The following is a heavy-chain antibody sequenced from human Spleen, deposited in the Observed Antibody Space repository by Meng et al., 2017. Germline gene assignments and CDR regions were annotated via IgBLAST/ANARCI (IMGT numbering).Heavy chain of an antibody. D-gene: IGHD6-19*01. CDR1: GFTFSSYW. CDR3: AKDGYSSGYFSPCDS. CDR2: INSDGSST. V-gene: IGHV3-74*01. Sequence: ESLKISCAASGFTFSSYWMHWVRQAPGKGLVWVSRINSDGSSTYYADSVKGRFTISRDNSKNTLYLQMNSLRVEDTAVYYCAKDGYSSGYFSPCDSWGQGTLVTVSS. J-gene: IGHJ4*02.